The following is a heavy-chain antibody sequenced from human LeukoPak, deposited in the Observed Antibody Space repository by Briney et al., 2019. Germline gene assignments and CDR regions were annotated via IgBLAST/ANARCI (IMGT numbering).Heavy chain of an antibody. V-gene: IGHV4-38-2*01. CDR3: ARGSGYCHDAFDI. CDR1: GFTFSSYS. J-gene: IGHJ3*02. D-gene: IGHD3-22*01. Sequence: PGGSLRLSCAASGFTFSSYSMNWVRQAPGKGLEWIGSIYYSGTTYDNSSLKSRVTISVDTSKNQLSLKLSSVTAADTAVYYCARGSGYCHDAFDIWGQGTMVSVSS. CDR2: IYYSGTT.